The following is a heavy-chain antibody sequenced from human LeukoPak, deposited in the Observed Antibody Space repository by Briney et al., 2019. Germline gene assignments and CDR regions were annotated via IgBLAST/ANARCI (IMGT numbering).Heavy chain of an antibody. Sequence: KTSETLSPTCTVSGGSISSYYWSWIRQPPGKGLEWIGYIYYSGSTNYNPSLKSRVTISVDTSKNQFSLKLSSVTAADTAVYYCARHNRDGYALDYWGQGTLVTVSS. CDR1: GGSISSYY. D-gene: IGHD5-24*01. V-gene: IGHV4-59*08. CDR3: ARHNRDGYALDY. J-gene: IGHJ4*02. CDR2: IYYSGST.